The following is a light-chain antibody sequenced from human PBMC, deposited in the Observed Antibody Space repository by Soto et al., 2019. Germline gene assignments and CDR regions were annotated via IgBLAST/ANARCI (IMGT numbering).Light chain of an antibody. CDR3: QQYNNWGLS. V-gene: IGKV3D-15*01. CDR1: ENVGTN. J-gene: IGKJ4*01. CDR2: GAS. Sequence: IVMPQPPATLSVSPGDDVTLSCRASENVGTNLAWYQQKPGQAPRLLIYGASTRATGIPATFSGSGSGTEFTLTISSLQAEESAIYYCQQYNNWGLSFGGGTKVEIK.